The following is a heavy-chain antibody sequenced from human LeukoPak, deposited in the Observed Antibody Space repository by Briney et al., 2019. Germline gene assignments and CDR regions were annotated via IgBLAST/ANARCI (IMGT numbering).Heavy chain of an antibody. D-gene: IGHD3-22*01. J-gene: IGHJ6*02. Sequence: PGGSLRLSCAASGFTFSSYSMNWVRQAPGKGLEWVSSISSSSSYIYYADSVKGRFTISRDNAKNSLYLQMNSLRAEDTAVYYCARDLSSGYYYYYYGMDVWGQGTTVTVPS. CDR1: GFTFSSYS. CDR3: ARDLSSGYYYYYYGMDV. CDR2: ISSSSSYI. V-gene: IGHV3-21*01.